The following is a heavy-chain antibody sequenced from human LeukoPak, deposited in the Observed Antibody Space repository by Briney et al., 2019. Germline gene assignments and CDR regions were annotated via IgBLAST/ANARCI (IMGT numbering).Heavy chain of an antibody. D-gene: IGHD5-18*01. V-gene: IGHV3-30-3*01. CDR2: ISYDGSNK. Sequence: GGSLRLSCAASGFTFSNYAMHWVRQAPGKGLEWVAVISYDGSNKYYADSVKGRFTISRDISMNTLYLQMNNLRLEDTAVYYCATRLDTGLFDYWGQGTLVTVSS. CDR1: GFTFSNYA. J-gene: IGHJ4*02. CDR3: ATRLDTGLFDY.